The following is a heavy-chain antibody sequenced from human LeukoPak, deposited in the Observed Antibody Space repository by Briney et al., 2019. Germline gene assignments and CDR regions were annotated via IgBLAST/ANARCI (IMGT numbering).Heavy chain of an antibody. CDR2: ISGSGGST. D-gene: IGHD3-22*01. CDR1: GFTFSSYD. V-gene: IGHV3-23*01. CDR3: ARDLPHDSSGYYGYYGMDV. J-gene: IGHJ6*02. Sequence: PGGSLRLSCAASGFTFSSYDMSWVRQAPGKGLEWVSAISGSGGSTYYADSVKGRFTISRDNSKNTLYLQMNSLRAEDTAVYYCARDLPHDSSGYYGYYGMDVWGQGTTVTVSS.